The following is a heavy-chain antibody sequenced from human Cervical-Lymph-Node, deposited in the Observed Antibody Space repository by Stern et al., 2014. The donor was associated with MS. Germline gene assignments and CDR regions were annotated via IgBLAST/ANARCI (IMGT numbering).Heavy chain of an antibody. CDR3: ARVDYYESSGYYKY. V-gene: IGHV1-18*01. J-gene: IGHJ4*02. CDR2: ISPYNENT. Sequence: VQLEESGVEVKKPGASVKVSCKTSGYSFTSHGISWVRQAPGQGLERMGWISPYNENTDYARKFQGRVSLTTDASTSTAYMELRSLQSDDTAVYYCARVDYYESSGYYKYWGQGTQVAVSA. CDR1: GYSFTSHG. D-gene: IGHD3-22*01.